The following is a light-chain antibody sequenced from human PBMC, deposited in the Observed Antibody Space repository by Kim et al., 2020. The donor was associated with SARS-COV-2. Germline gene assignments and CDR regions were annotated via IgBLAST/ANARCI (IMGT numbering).Light chain of an antibody. J-gene: IGLJ3*02. CDR2: YDS. Sequence: APGKTARMTCGGNNIGSKSVHWYQKKPGQAPVLVIYYDSDRPSGIPERFSGSNSGNTATLTISRVEAGDEADYYCQVWDSSSDHRVFGGGTQLTV. CDR3: QVWDSSSDHRV. CDR1: NIGSKS. V-gene: IGLV3-21*04.